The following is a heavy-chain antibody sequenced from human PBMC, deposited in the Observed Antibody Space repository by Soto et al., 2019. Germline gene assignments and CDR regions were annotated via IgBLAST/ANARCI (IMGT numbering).Heavy chain of an antibody. D-gene: IGHD6-19*01. Sequence: EVQLVESGGGLVKPGGSLRLSCAASGFTFSSYSMNWVRQAPGKGLEWVSSISSSSYIYYADSVKGRFTISRDNAKNSLYLQMNSLRAEDTAVYYCARDRKQQWLVAYFDYWGQGTLVTVSS. J-gene: IGHJ4*02. CDR1: GFTFSSYS. V-gene: IGHV3-21*01. CDR2: ISSSSYI. CDR3: ARDRKQQWLVAYFDY.